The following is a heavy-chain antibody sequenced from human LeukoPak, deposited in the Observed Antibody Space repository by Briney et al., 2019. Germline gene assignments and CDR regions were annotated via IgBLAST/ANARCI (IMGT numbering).Heavy chain of an antibody. J-gene: IGHJ4*02. CDR2: INHSGST. CDR1: GGSFSGYY. Sequence: SETLSLTCAVYGGSFSGYYWSWIRQPPGKGLEWIGEINHSGSTNYNPSLKSRVTISVDTSKNQFSLKLSSVTAADTAVYYRARKGRGGSYSDYWGQGTLVTVSS. CDR3: ARKGRGGSYSDY. V-gene: IGHV4-34*01. D-gene: IGHD1-26*01.